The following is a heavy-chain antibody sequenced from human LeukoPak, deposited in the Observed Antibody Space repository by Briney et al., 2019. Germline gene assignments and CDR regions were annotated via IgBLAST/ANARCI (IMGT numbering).Heavy chain of an antibody. D-gene: IGHD2-2*01. CDR3: ASRPYPLLVGKSGDAFDI. CDR2: IIPIFGTA. CDR1: RGTFISYA. Sequence: SVKVSCKASRGTFISYAISWVRQAPGQGLEWMGRIIPIFGTANYAQKFQGRVTITADESTSTAYMELSSLRSEDTAVYYCASRPYPLLVGKSGDAFDIWGQGTMVTVSS. V-gene: IGHV1-69*13. J-gene: IGHJ3*02.